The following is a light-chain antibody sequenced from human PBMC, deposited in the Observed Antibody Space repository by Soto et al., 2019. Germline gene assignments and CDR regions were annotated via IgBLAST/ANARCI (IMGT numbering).Light chain of an antibody. Sequence: QSALTQPASVSGSPGQSITISCTGTSSDVGGHNFVSWYQHHPGKAPKLMIFSVSNRPPGVSNRFSGSKSGNTASLTISGLQAEDEADYYCSSYTSSSTLDWVFGGGTKLTVL. V-gene: IGLV2-14*01. CDR2: SVS. CDR3: SSYTSSSTLDWV. CDR1: SSDVGGHNF. J-gene: IGLJ3*02.